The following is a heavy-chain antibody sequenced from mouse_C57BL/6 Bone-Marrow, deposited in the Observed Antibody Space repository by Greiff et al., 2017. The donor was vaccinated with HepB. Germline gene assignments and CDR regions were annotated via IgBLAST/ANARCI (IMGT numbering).Heavy chain of an antibody. D-gene: IGHD2-5*01. V-gene: IGHV5-4*01. CDR1: GFTFSSYA. Sequence: VQLKESGGGLVKPGGSLKLSCAASGFTFSSYAMSWVRQTPEKRLEWVATISDGGSYTYYPDNVKGRFTISRDNAKNNLYLQMSHLKSEDTAMYYCARGGPTIGTTWYFDVWGTGTTVTVSS. CDR2: ISDGGSYT. J-gene: IGHJ1*03. CDR3: ARGGPTIGTTWYFDV.